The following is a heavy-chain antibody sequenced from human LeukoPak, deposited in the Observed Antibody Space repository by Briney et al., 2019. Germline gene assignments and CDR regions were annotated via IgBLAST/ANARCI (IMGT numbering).Heavy chain of an antibody. D-gene: IGHD4-17*01. CDR1: GFTFSSYA. J-gene: IGHJ2*01. V-gene: IGHV3-23*01. CDR3: AKVRVVGDYNWFFDL. Sequence: GGSLRLSCAASGFTFSSYAMSWVRQAQGKGLEWVSAIVGSGASTYYADSVKGRFTISRDNSKNTLHLQMNSLRAEDTAIYHCAKVRVVGDYNWFFDLWGRGTLVTVSS. CDR2: IVGSGAST.